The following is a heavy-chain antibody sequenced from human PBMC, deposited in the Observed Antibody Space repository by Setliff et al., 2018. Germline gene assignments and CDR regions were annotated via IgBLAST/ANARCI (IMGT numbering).Heavy chain of an antibody. J-gene: IGHJ6*03. D-gene: IGHD2-21*01. Sequence: SETLSLTCDVSGGSFTGYLWTWVRQPPGRGLEWIGGIDHRGNTNYNLSLTSRVTISVDSSRRQFSLKLNSVTAADAAMYFCARGVVATQYYHYYYIDHWDKGTTVTVSS. V-gene: IGHV4-34*01. CDR2: IDHRGNT. CDR3: ARGVVATQYYHYYYIDH. CDR1: GGSFTGYL.